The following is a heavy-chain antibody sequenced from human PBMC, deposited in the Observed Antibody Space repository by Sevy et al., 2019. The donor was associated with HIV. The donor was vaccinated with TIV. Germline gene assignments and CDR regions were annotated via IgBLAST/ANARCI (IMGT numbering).Heavy chain of an antibody. D-gene: IGHD3-9*01. CDR2: IYYNGRT. CDR3: ARGGGNIDWGMDV. Sequence: SETLSLTCTVSGGSISSYYWSWIRQTPGKGLESIGYIYYNGRTIYNPSLDSRGTISVDRSKNQVSLRLNSVTAADAAVYFCARGGGNIDWGMDVWGQGTTVTVS. J-gene: IGHJ6*02. CDR1: GGSISSYY. V-gene: IGHV4-59*01.